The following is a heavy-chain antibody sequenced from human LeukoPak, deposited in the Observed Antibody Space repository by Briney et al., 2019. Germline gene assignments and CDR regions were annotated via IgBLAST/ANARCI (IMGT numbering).Heavy chain of an antibody. CDR3: AKVYQSPLRYFDWLSPNAFDI. Sequence: PGGSLRLSCAASGFTFSIYGMHWVRQAPGKGLEWVAVISYDGSNKYYADSVKGRFTISRDNSKNTLYLQMNSLRAEETAVYYCAKVYQSPLRYFDWLSPNAFDIWGQGTMVTVSS. D-gene: IGHD3-9*01. CDR1: GFTFSIYG. J-gene: IGHJ3*02. V-gene: IGHV3-30*18. CDR2: ISYDGSNK.